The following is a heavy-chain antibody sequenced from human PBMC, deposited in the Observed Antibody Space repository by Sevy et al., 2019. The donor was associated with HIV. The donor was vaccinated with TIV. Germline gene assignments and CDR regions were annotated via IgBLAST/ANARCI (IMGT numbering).Heavy chain of an antibody. D-gene: IGHD3-10*01. J-gene: IGHJ4*02. Sequence: GGSLRLSCAASGFTFSTYAMHWVRQAPGKGLEWVAVISYDGSNKYYADSVKGRFTISRDNSKSTLYLQMNSLRAEDTAVYYCARGGDYYGSGSSQYYFDYWGQRTLVTVSS. CDR3: ARGGDYYGSGSSQYYFDY. CDR2: ISYDGSNK. V-gene: IGHV3-30-3*01. CDR1: GFTFSTYA.